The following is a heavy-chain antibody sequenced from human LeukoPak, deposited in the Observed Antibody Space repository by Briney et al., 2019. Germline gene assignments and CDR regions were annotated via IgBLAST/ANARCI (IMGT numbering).Heavy chain of an antibody. Sequence: PSQTLSLTCTVSGGSISSGGYYWSWIRQHSGKGLEWIGYIYYSGSTYYNPSLKSRVTISVDTSKNQFSLKLSSVTAADTAVYYCAISGDYYDSSGYYPFDYWGQGTLVTVSS. CDR3: AISGDYYDSSGYYPFDY. J-gene: IGHJ4*02. CDR1: GGSISSGGYY. V-gene: IGHV4-31*03. CDR2: IYYSGST. D-gene: IGHD3-22*01.